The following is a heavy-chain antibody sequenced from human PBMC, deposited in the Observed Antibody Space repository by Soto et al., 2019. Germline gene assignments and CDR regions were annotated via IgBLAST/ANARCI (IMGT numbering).Heavy chain of an antibody. J-gene: IGHJ3*02. D-gene: IGHD6-19*01. CDR3: AKDDDLGWYLSDAFDI. Sequence: EVQLLESGGGLVQPGGSLRLSCAASGFTLSRYAMSWVRQAPGKGLEWVSIISGSGDTRYYADSVKGRFTISRDNPKNTLFLQMNGLRDEDTAVYYCAKDDDLGWYLSDAFDIWGQGTKVTVSS. V-gene: IGHV3-23*01. CDR2: ISGSGDTR. CDR1: GFTLSRYA.